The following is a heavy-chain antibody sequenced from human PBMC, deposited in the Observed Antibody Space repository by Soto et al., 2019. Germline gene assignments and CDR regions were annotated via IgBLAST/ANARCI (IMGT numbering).Heavy chain of an antibody. J-gene: IGHJ4*02. D-gene: IGHD3-10*01. CDR3: ARGVTMVRGVIPVSFDY. V-gene: IGHV4-31*03. CDR2: IYYSGST. Sequence: QVQLQESGPGLVKPSQTLSLTCTVSGGSISSGGYYWSWIRQHPGKGLEWIGYIYYSGSTYYNPSLKSRVTISVDTSKNQFSLKLRSVTAADTAVYYCARGVTMVRGVIPVSFDYWGQGTLVTVSS. CDR1: GGSISSGGYY.